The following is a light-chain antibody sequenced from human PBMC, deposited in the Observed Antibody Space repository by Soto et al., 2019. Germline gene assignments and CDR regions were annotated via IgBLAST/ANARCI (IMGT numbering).Light chain of an antibody. V-gene: IGKV3-20*01. CDR3: QQYGRSPGLLT. J-gene: IGKJ3*01. Sequence: EIVLTQSPGTLSLSPGERVTLSCRASQSVTNTYLAWYQQKPGQAPRLLIYDASPRATGIPDRFSGSGSGTDFTLTSSRLEPEDFAVYYCQQYGRSPGLLTFGPGTQVDIK. CDR2: DAS. CDR1: QSVTNTY.